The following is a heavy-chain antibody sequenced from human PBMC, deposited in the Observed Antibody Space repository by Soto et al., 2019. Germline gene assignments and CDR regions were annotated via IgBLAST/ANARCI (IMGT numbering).Heavy chain of an antibody. D-gene: IGHD3-16*01. CDR2: ISYSGSP. CDR1: GGSVTNHH. CDR3: STYIGAGGRRGY. Sequence: QVHLQESGPGLVKPSETLSLTCSVSGGSVTNHHLSWIRQPPGKGLEWMGHISYSGSPNYNPSLWRHTTMAGGNSNSKCSLKLSSVTAPDPAVYSYSTYIGAGGRRGYWGQGTLVTVSS. V-gene: IGHV4-59*08. J-gene: IGHJ4*02.